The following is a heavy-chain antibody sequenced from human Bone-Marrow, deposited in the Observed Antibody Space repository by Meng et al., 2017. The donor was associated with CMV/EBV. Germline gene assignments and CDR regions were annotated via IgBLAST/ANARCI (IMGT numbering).Heavy chain of an antibody. CDR2: IYSGGST. CDR1: GFTVSSNY. V-gene: IGHV3-66*02. CDR3: AKVRPRSSPDCSSTSCYTPYYYYGMDV. J-gene: IGHJ6*02. D-gene: IGHD2-2*02. Sequence: GESLKISCAASGFTVSSNYMSWVRQAPGKGLEWVSVIYSGGSTYYADSVKGRFTISRDNSKNTLYLQMNSLRAEDTAVYYCAKVRPRSSPDCSSTSCYTPYYYYGMDVWGQGTTVTVSS.